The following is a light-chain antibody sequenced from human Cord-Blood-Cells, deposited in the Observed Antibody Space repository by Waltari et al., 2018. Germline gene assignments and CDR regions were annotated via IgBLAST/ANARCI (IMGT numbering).Light chain of an antibody. Sequence: SALTQPRSVSGSPGQSVTISCTGTSSDVGGYNYVSWYQQHPGKAPKLRIYDVSKRPSGVPDRFSGSKSGNTASLTISGTQGEDEADYDCRSYAGSYTLWVFGGGAKLTVL. V-gene: IGLV2-11*01. CDR3: RSYAGSYTLWV. CDR1: SSDVGGYNY. J-gene: IGLJ3*02. CDR2: DVS.